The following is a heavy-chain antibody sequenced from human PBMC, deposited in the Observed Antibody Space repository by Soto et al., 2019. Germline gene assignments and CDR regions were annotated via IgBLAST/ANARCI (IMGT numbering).Heavy chain of an antibody. CDR2: IKQDGSEK. CDR1: GFTFSSYW. J-gene: IGHJ3*02. D-gene: IGHD3-3*01. Sequence: EVQLVESGGGLVQPGGSLRLSCAASGFTFSSYWMSWVRQAPGKGLEWVANIKQDGSEKYYVDSVKGRFTISRDNGKKSLDLQMNSLRAEGTAVYYCARVWSDAFDIWGQGTMVTVSS. V-gene: IGHV3-7*01. CDR3: ARVWSDAFDI.